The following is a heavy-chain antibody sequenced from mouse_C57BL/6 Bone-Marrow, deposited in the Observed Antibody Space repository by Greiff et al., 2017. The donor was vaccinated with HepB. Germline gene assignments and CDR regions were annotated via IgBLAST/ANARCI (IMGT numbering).Heavy chain of an antibody. V-gene: IGHV1-18*01. CDR2: INPNNGGT. D-gene: IGHD1-1*01. CDR1: GYTFTDYN. CDR3: ARRYATRAWVAY. Sequence: EVQLQQSGPELVKPGASVKIPCKASGYTFTDYNMDWVKQSHGKSLEWIGDINPNNGGTIYNQKFKGKATLTVDKSSSTAYMELRSLTSEDTAVYYCARRYATRAWVAYWGQGTLVTVSA. J-gene: IGHJ3*01.